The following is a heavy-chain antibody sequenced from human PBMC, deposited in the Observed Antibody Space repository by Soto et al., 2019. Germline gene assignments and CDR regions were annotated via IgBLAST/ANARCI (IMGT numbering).Heavy chain of an antibody. J-gene: IGHJ6*02. D-gene: IGHD1-26*01. CDR2: ISYDGSNK. CDR1: GFTFSSYA. Sequence: QPGGSLRLSCAASGFTFSSYAMHWVRQAPGKGLEWVAVISYDGSNKYYADSVKGRFTISRDNSKNTLYLQMNSLRAEDTAVYYCARDWIRELQDYYYYGMDVWGQGTTVTVSS. V-gene: IGHV3-30-3*01. CDR3: ARDWIRELQDYYYYGMDV.